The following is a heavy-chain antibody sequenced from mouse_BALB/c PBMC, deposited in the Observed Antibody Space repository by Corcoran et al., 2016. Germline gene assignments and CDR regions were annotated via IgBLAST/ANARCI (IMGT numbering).Heavy chain of an antibody. Sequence: QVKLQQTGSGLVRPGASVKLTCIALAYTFPDYELPGVKQTPVHGREWIGAIHPGSGGTAYNQKFKGKATLTADKSSSTAYMELSSLTSEDSAVYYCTRYYYYAMDYWGQGTSVIVS. J-gene: IGHJ4*01. CDR1: AYTFPDYE. V-gene: IGHV1-15*01. CDR3: TRYYYYAMDY. CDR2: IHPGSGGT.